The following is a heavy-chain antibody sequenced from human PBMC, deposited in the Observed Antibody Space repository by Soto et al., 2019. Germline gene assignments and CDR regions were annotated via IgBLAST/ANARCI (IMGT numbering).Heavy chain of an antibody. Sequence: SETLSLTFTVSGASISKDYWGWIRQPPGKGLEYIGHIYYSGSTRYNPSLESRVTISVDTSRKQFSLKLSSVTAADTAVYFCARGRHCTSATCFGYPSIGFDPWGQGTLVTVSS. CDR1: GASISKDY. J-gene: IGHJ5*02. CDR3: ARGRHCTSATCFGYPSIGFDP. CDR2: IYYSGST. D-gene: IGHD2-2*01. V-gene: IGHV4-59*01.